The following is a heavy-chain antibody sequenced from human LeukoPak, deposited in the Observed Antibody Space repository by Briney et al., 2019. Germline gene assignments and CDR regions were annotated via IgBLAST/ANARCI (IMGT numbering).Heavy chain of an antibody. V-gene: IGHV3-11*01. J-gene: IGHJ6*02. CDR3: AREVGYDFWSGYWYYYGMDV. CDR1: GFTFSDYY. CDR2: ISSSGSTI. D-gene: IGHD3-3*01. Sequence: GGSLRLSCAASGFTFSDYYMSWIRQAPRKGLEWVSYISSSGSTIYYADSVKGRFTISRDNAKNSLYLQMNSLRAEDTAVYYCAREVGYDFWSGYWYYYGMDVWGQGTTVTVSS.